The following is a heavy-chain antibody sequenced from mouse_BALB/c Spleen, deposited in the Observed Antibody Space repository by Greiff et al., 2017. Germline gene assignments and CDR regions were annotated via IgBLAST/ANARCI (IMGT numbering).Heavy chain of an antibody. V-gene: IGHV1-20*02. J-gene: IGHJ2*01. D-gene: IGHD1-1*01. CDR2: INPYNGDT. CDR3: ARGDYYGSSYECFDY. CDR1: GYSFTGYF. Sequence: VQLKESGPELVKPGASVKISCKASGYSFTGYFMNWVMQSHGKSLEWIGRINPYNGDTFYNQKFKGKATLTVDKSSSTAHMELRSLASEDSAVYYCARGDYYGSSYECFDYWGQGTTLTVSS.